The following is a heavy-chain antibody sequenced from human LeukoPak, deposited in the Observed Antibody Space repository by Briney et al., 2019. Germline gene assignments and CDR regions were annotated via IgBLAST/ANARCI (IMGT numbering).Heavy chain of an antibody. CDR1: GFTFSSYE. CDR3: ARTYYYGSGSYTLDY. V-gene: IGHV3-48*03. J-gene: IGHJ4*02. CDR2: ISSSGSTI. D-gene: IGHD3-10*01. Sequence: GGSLRLSCAASGFTFSSYEMNWVRQAPGKGLEWVSYISSSGSTIYYADSVKGRFTISRDNAKNSLYLQMNSLRAEDTAVYYCARTYYYGSGSYTLDYWGQGTLVTVSS.